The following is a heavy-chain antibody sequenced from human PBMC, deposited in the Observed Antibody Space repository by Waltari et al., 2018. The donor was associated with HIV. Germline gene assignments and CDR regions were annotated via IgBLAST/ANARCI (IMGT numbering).Heavy chain of an antibody. CDR3: ARAVSPNWFDP. CDR2: THTNTGNP. CDR1: GYSFTTYS. Sequence: QVQLVQSGSELKKPGASVKVSCKASGYSFTTYSINWVRQAPGQGLEWMGWTHTNTGNPTYAQGFTGRFVFSLDTSVSPAYLQISSLKAEDTAVYYCARAVSPNWFDPWGQGTLVAVSS. J-gene: IGHJ5*02. V-gene: IGHV7-4-1*02.